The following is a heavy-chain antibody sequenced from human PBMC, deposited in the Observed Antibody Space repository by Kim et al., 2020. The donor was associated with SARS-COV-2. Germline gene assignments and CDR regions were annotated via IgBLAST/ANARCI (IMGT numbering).Heavy chain of an antibody. CDR3: AKRGNIVVVPAATQYFDY. J-gene: IGHJ4*02. V-gene: IGHV3-23*01. CDR2: ISGSGGST. D-gene: IGHD2-2*01. CDR1: GFTFSSYA. Sequence: GGSLRLSCAASGFTFSSYAMSWVRQAPGKGLEWVSAISGSGGSTYYADSVKGRFTISRDNSKNTLYLQMNSLRAEDTAVYYCAKRGNIVVVPAATQYFDYWGQGTLVTVSS.